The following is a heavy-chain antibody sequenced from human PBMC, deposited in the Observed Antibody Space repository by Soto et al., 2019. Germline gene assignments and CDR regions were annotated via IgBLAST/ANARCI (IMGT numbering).Heavy chain of an antibody. CDR2: AHHSGRT. D-gene: IGHD3-16*01. V-gene: IGHV4-4*02. CDR3: MRTLATGFDY. Sequence: SETLSLTCTVSGDSMSSSNWWNWVRQPPGKGLEWIGEAHHSGRTNYNPSLRSRVTISVDRSQNLFSLKLASVTAADTAVYYCMRTLATGFDYWGQGTLVTVSS. CDR1: GDSMSSSNW. J-gene: IGHJ4*02.